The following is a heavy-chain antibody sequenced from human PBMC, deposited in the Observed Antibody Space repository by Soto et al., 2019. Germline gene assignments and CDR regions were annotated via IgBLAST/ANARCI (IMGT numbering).Heavy chain of an antibody. CDR3: ARVIPYSSGWYWGKGDYGMDV. CDR2: IIPISDTT. J-gene: IGHJ6*02. CDR1: GGTFSSYI. D-gene: IGHD6-19*01. Sequence: ASVKVSCKASGGTFSSYIINWVRQAPGQGLEWMGRIIPISDTTDYARKFQGRVSFSADKATTTAYMELSSLRSEDTAVYYCARVIPYSSGWYWGKGDYGMDVWGQGTTVTVSS. V-gene: IGHV1-69*08.